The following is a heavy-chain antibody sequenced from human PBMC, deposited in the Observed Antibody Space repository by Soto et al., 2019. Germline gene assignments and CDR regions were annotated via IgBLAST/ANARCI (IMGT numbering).Heavy chain of an antibody. V-gene: IGHV4-30-4*01. D-gene: IGHD4-17*01. J-gene: IGHJ6*02. CDR1: GGSISSGDHY. CDR3: ARDYTVTTNYYYYGMDV. Sequence: SETLSLTCTVSGGSISSGDHYWSWIRQPPGKGLEWIGYIYYSGSTYYNPSLKSRVTISVDTSKNQFSLKLSSVTAADTAAYYCARDYTVTTNYYYYGMDVWRQGTTVTVSS. CDR2: IYYSGST.